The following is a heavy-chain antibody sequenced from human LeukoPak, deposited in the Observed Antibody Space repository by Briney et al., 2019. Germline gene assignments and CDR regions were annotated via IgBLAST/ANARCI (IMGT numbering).Heavy chain of an antibody. Sequence: ASAKVSCKASGYTFSSYDINCVRQTTGQGLEWMGWMNPNSGNTGYAQKFQGRVTMTRNTSISTAYMELSSLRSEDTAVYYCARHIAGEDYWGQGTLVTVSS. V-gene: IGHV1-8*01. D-gene: IGHD6-13*01. J-gene: IGHJ4*02. CDR2: MNPNSGNT. CDR3: ARHIAGEDY. CDR1: GYTFSSYD.